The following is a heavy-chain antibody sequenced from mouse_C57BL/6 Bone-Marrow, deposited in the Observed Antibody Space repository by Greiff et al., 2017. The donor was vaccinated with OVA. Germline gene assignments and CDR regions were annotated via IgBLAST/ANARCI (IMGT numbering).Heavy chain of an antibody. Sequence: VQLQESGPGLVKPSQSLSLTCSVTGYSITSGYYWNWIRQFPGNKLEWMGYISYDGSNNYNPSLKNRISITRDTSKNQFFLKLNSVTTEDTATYYCARGRDSSGYFPFAYWGQGTLVTVSA. D-gene: IGHD3-2*02. CDR1: GYSITSGYY. CDR3: ARGRDSSGYFPFAY. J-gene: IGHJ3*01. V-gene: IGHV3-6*01. CDR2: ISYDGSN.